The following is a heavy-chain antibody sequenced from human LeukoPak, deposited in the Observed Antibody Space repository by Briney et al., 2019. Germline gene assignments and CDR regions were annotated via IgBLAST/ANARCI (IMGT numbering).Heavy chain of an antibody. CDR1: GYPFTKYW. D-gene: IGHD2-2*01. J-gene: IGHJ2*01. CDR3: ARQPGMTAKSWYFDL. Sequence: GESLKISFQGSGYPFTKYWIGWVRQMPGKGLEWMGIIHSGDSHTGYSPSFQGQVTISADKSISMAYLQWSSLKASDTAMYFCARQPGMTAKSWYFDLWGRGTLVTVSS. V-gene: IGHV5-51*01. CDR2: IHSGDSHT.